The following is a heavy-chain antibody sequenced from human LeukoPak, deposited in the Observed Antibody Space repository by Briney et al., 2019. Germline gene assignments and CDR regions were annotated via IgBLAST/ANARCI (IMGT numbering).Heavy chain of an antibody. CDR2: INHSGST. CDR3: ARNLRRNPWTPYYYYYGMDV. J-gene: IGHJ6*02. V-gene: IGHV4-34*01. CDR1: GGSFSGYY. Sequence: PSETLSLTCAVYGGSFSGYYWSWIRQPPGKGLEWIVEINHSGSTNYNPSLKSRVTISVDTSKNQFSLKLSSVTAADTAVYYCARNLRRNPWTPYYYYYGMDVWGQGTTVTVSS. D-gene: IGHD1-14*01.